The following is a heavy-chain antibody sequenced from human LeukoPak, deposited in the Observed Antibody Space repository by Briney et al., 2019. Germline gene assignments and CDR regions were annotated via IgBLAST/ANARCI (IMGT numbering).Heavy chain of an antibody. V-gene: IGHV7-4-1*02. J-gene: IGHJ5*02. CDR2: INTNTGNP. D-gene: IGHD2-2*01. CDR3: ARERRRLGYCSSTSCYGDNWFDP. CDR1: GYTFTSYA. Sequence: ASVKVSCKASGYTFTSYAMNWVRQAPGQGLEWMGWINTNTGNPTYAQGFTGRFVLSLDTSVSTAYLQISSLKAEDTAVYYCARERRRLGYCSSTSCYGDNWFDPWGQGTLVTVSS.